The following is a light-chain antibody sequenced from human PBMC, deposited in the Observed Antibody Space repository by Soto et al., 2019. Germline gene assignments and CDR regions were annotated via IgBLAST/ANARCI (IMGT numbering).Light chain of an antibody. V-gene: IGKV3D-15*01. CDR2: GAS. CDR1: QSVSRN. Sequence: EMVLTQSPATLSVSPGERATLSCKATQSVSRNLAWHQQRHGQAPRLIIYGASTRETGVPARFSGGGSGTEFTLTITSLQSEDFEVYYCQQYNNWTLTFGPGTRLEIK. CDR3: QQYNNWTLT. J-gene: IGKJ5*01.